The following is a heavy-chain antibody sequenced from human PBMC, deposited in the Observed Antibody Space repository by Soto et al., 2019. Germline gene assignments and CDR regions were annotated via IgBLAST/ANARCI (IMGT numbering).Heavy chain of an antibody. CDR1: GFIFTSYI. J-gene: IGHJ5*02. V-gene: IGHV3-30*01. D-gene: IGHD2-15*01. Sequence: GGSLRLSCAASGFIFTSYIVHWVRQAPGKGLEWVASVSYDGSKKHYADSVKGRFSISRDNSKNTVYLQMNSLRTEDTAVYYCARYKQGPYCSGGSCHNWFDPWGQGTLVTVSS. CDR2: VSYDGSKK. CDR3: ARYKQGPYCSGGSCHNWFDP.